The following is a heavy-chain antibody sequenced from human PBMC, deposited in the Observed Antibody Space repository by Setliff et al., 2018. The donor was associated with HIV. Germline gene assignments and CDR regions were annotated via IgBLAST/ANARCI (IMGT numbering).Heavy chain of an antibody. CDR1: GGSVINYL. CDR2: IYDSGIT. Sequence: SETLSLTCIVSGGSVINYLWHWFRQPPGKGLEWIGYIYDSGITDHNPSLEGRLTMSVDTSKNQVSLRLKSVTTADTAVYFCARELYGGNSRPFDYWGQGALVTVSS. V-gene: IGHV4-59*02. D-gene: IGHD2-21*02. J-gene: IGHJ4*02. CDR3: ARELYGGNSRPFDY.